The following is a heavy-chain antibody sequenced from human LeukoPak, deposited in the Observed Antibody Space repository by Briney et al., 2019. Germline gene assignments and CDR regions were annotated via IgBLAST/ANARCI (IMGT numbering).Heavy chain of an antibody. CDR1: GFTFSSYA. D-gene: IGHD3-10*01. V-gene: IGHV3-23*01. CDR3: AKDQTVLLWFGDYYYGMDV. CDR2: ISGSGGST. Sequence: GGSLRLSCAASGFTFSSYAMSWVRQAPGKGLEWVSAISGSGGSTYYADSVEGRFTISRDNSKNTLYLQMNSLRAEDTALYYCAKDQTVLLWFGDYYYGMDVWGQGTMVTVSS. J-gene: IGHJ6*02.